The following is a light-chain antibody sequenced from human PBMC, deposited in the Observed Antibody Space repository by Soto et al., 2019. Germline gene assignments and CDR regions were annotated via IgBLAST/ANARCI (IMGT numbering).Light chain of an antibody. CDR3: QQRSNWLT. V-gene: IGKV3-11*01. Sequence: EIVLTQSPATLSLSPGERATLSCRASQSVSSYLAWYQQKPAQAPRLLIYDASDRATGIPARFSGSGSGTDFTLTISSLDPEDFAVYYCQQRSNWLTFGGGTTLEIK. J-gene: IGKJ4*01. CDR1: QSVSSY. CDR2: DAS.